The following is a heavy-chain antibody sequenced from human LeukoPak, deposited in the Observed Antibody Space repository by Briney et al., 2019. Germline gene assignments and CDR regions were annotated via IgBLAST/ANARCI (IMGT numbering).Heavy chain of an antibody. D-gene: IGHD4-17*01. CDR1: GTSFGSYY. CDR3: ARMTTGHDF. V-gene: IGHV4-34*01. CDR2: VNHSGYT. J-gene: IGHJ4*02. Sequence: KPSETLSLTCAVSGTSFGSYYWSWIRQPPGKGLEWIGEVNHSGYTNDNPSLKSRVTISVDTSKNQFSLRLRSVTAADTGVYFCARMTTGHDFWGQGTLVTVSS.